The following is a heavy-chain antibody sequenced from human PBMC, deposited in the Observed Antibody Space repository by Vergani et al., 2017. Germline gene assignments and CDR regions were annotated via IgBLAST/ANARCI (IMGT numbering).Heavy chain of an antibody. V-gene: IGHV3-30*02. J-gene: IGHJ6*02. D-gene: IGHD1-26*01. CDR2: IRYDGSNP. CDR3: AKKGGSLYYYGVDV. CDR1: GYTFGHFD. Sequence: QEQLLQSGGGVVQPGGSLRLSCIGSGYTFGHFDMHWVRQAPGKGLAWVAFIRYDGSNPQYIDSVKGRFPISRDNSKDTLFLPMNGLRPEDTCTYFCAKKGGSLYYYGVDVWGQGTTITVSS.